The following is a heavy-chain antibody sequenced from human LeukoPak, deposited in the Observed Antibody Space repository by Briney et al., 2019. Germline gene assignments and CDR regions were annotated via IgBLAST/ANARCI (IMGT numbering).Heavy chain of an antibody. V-gene: IGHV3-49*04. CDR1: GFTFGDYA. Sequence: PGGSLRLSCLASGFTFGDYAMNWVRQAPGKGLEWVGFIRSKTYGGTTQYAASVKGRFSISRDDSKNIASLHMDSLKPGDSAVYYCTRDGLSSGWYIYGVDLWGQGTRVTVSS. CDR3: TRDGLSSGWYIYGVDL. CDR2: IRSKTYGGTT. D-gene: IGHD6-19*01. J-gene: IGHJ5*02.